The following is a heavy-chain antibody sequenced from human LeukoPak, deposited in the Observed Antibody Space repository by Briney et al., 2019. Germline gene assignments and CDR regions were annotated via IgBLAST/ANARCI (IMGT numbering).Heavy chain of an antibody. CDR3: ARDLDWGLKT. J-gene: IGHJ4*02. Sequence: GGSLRLSCAASGFTFSSYAMTWVRQAPGKGLEWVSVISASGATHYADSVKGRFIISRDNSKNTLYLQMNSLRVEDTAVYYCARDLDWGLKTWSLGTLVTVSS. V-gene: IGHV3-66*01. CDR1: GFTFSSYA. CDR2: ISASGAT. D-gene: IGHD3/OR15-3a*01.